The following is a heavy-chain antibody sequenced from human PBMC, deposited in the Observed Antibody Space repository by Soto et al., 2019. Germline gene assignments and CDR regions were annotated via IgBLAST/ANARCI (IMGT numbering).Heavy chain of an antibody. V-gene: IGHV4-59*08. D-gene: IGHD3-3*01. CDR3: ASGITIFGVVTSFDY. J-gene: IGHJ4*02. CDR2: IYYSGST. Sequence: SETLSLTCTVSGGSISSYYWSWIRQPPGKRLEWIGYIYYSGSTNYNPSLKSRVTISVDTSKNQFSLKLSSVTAADTAVYYCASGITIFGVVTSFDYWGQGTLVTVSS. CDR1: GGSISSYY.